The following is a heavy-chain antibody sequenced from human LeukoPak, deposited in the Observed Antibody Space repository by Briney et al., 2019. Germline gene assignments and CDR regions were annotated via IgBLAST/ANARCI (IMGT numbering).Heavy chain of an antibody. J-gene: IGHJ6*02. CDR3: ARDWRDGYNQGYYYYGMDV. V-gene: IGHV4-59*01. D-gene: IGHD5-24*01. CDR2: IYYSGST. CDR1: GGSISSYY. Sequence: SETLSLTCTVSGGSISSYYWSWIRQPPGKGLEWIGYIYYSGSTNYNPSLKSRVTISVDTSKNQFSLKLSSVTAADTAVYYCARDWRDGYNQGYYYYGMDVWGQGTTVTVSS.